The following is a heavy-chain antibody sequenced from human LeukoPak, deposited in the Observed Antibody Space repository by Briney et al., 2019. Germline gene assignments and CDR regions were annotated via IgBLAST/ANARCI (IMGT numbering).Heavy chain of an antibody. J-gene: IGHJ4*02. V-gene: IGHV1-69*13. CDR3: ATTYYNILTGLS. CDR1: GGTFISYA. CDR2: IIPIFGTA. Sequence: SVKVSCKASGGTFISYAISWARQAPGQGLEWMGGIIPIFGTANYAQKFQGRVTITADESTSTAYMELSSLRSEDTAVYYCATTYYNILTGLSWGQGTLVTVSS. D-gene: IGHD3-9*01.